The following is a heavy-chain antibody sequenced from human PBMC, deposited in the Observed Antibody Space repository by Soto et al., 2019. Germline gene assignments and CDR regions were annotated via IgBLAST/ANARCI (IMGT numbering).Heavy chain of an antibody. CDR1: GGTFRTYS. CDR3: AKGAVAGTPTSYYYYGMDV. Sequence: QVQLLQSGAEVKKPGSSVRVSCEASGGTFRTYSISWVRQAPGQGLEWMGEIIPIFGTINYAQKFQGRLTITADEATATVYMDLRILRSDDTALYYCAKGAVAGTPTSYYYYGMDVWGQGTTVTVSS. CDR2: IIPIFGTI. V-gene: IGHV1-69*12. J-gene: IGHJ6*02. D-gene: IGHD6-19*01.